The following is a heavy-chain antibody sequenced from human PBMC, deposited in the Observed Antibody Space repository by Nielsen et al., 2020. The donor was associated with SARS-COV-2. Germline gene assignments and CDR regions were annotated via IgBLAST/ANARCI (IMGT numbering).Heavy chain of an antibody. D-gene: IGHD3-3*01. V-gene: IGHV1-2*06. CDR1: GYTFTGYY. Sequence: ASVKVSCKASGYTFTGYYMHWVRQAPGQGLEWMGRINPNSGGTNYAQKLQGRVTMTTDTSTSTAYMELRSLRSDDTAVYYCARDREDDFWSGYYRSYYYYMDVWGKGTTVTVSS. CDR2: INPNSGGT. J-gene: IGHJ6*03. CDR3: ARDREDDFWSGYYRSYYYYMDV.